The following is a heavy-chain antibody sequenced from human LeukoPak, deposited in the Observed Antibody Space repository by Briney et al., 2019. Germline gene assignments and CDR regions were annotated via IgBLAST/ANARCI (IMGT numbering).Heavy chain of an antibody. D-gene: IGHD6-13*01. V-gene: IGHV4-61*02. CDR2: IYTSGST. CDR1: GGSISSGSYY. CDR3: ARTIAAAAYFDY. Sequence: SETLSLTCTVSGGSISSGSYYWSWIRQPAGKGLEWIGRIYTSGSTNYNPSLKSRVTISVDTSKNQFSLKLSSVTAADTAVYYCARTIAAAAYFDYWGQGTLVTVSS. J-gene: IGHJ4*02.